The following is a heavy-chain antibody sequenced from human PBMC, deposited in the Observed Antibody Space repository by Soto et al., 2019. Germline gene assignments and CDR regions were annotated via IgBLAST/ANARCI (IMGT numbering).Heavy chain of an antibody. CDR2: ISGSGGST. V-gene: IGHV3-23*01. D-gene: IGHD3-10*01. Sequence: WGSLRLSCAASGFTFSSYAMSWVRQAPGKGLEWVSAISGSGGSTYYADSVKGRFTISRDNSKNTLYLQMNSLRAEDTAVYYCAKGYYGSGSYYNSPSYYYGMDVWGQGTTVTVSS. CDR1: GFTFSSYA. J-gene: IGHJ6*02. CDR3: AKGYYGSGSYYNSPSYYYGMDV.